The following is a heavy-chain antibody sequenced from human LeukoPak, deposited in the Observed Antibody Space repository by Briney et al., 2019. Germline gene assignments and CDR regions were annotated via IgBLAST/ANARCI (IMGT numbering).Heavy chain of an antibody. V-gene: IGHV3-48*03. D-gene: IGHD3-22*01. CDR3: ARAPANYYYVGSGYSERPGYMDV. Sequence: GGSLRLSCAASGFTFSGYEMNWVRQAPGKGLERVSYISSSGSTIFYADSVKGRFTISRDNAKNSLYLQMNSLRAEDTAVYYCARAPANYYYVGSGYSERPGYMDVWGKGTTVTISS. J-gene: IGHJ6*03. CDR2: ISSSGSTI. CDR1: GFTFSGYE.